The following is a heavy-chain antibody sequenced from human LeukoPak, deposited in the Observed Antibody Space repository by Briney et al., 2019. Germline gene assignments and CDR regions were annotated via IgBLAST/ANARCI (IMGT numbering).Heavy chain of an antibody. D-gene: IGHD3-22*01. CDR1: GFTYDDYG. J-gene: IGHJ4*02. V-gene: IGHV3-20*04. CDR2: INWNGGST. Sequence: RTGGSLRLSCAASGFTYDDYGMGGVRQDPGKGLEWVSGINWNGGSTGYADSVEGRFTISRDNAKNSLYLQMNSLRAEDTALYYCARETTYDSSGYYYPDYWGQGTLVTVSS. CDR3: ARETTYDSSGYYYPDY.